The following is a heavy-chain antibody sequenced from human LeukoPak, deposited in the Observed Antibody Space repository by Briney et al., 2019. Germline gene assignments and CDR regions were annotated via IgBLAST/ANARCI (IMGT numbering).Heavy chain of an antibody. CDR1: GGSISSSSYS. D-gene: IGHD3-22*01. CDR3: ARDRINYYDSSGRGFGWFDP. Sequence: SETLSLTCTVSGGSISSSSYSWDWIRQPPGKGLEWIGDIYNSGSTYYNPSLKSRVTLSVDTSKNQFSLKLSSVTAADTAVYYCARDRINYYDSSGRGFGWFDPWGQGTLVTVSS. V-gene: IGHV4-39*07. CDR2: IYNSGST. J-gene: IGHJ5*02.